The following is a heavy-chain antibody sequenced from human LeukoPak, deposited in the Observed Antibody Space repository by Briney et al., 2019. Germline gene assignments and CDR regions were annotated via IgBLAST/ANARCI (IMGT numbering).Heavy chain of an antibody. CDR3: AREGSNYGASH. CDR2: IYYSGST. J-gene: IGHJ4*02. V-gene: IGHV4-31*03. CDR1: GGSISSGGYY. D-gene: IGHD4/OR15-4a*01. Sequence: SETLSLTCTVSGGSISSGGYYWSWIRQHPGKDLEWIGYIYYSGSTYYNPSLKSRVTISVDTSKNQFSLKLSSVTAADTAVYYCAREGSNYGASHWGQGTLVTVSS.